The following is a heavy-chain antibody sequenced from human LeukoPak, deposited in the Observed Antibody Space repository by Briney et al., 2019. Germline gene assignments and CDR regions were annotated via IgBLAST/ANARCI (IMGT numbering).Heavy chain of an antibody. V-gene: IGHV1-2*02. D-gene: IGHD2-15*01. Sequence: ASVKVSCKASGYTFTGYYMHWVRQAPGQGLEWMGWINPNSGGTNYAQKLQGRVTMTTDTSTSTAYMELRSLRSDDTAVYYCARIVVVAATHNYMDVWGQGTMVTVSS. J-gene: IGHJ3*01. CDR1: GYTFTGYY. CDR3: ARIVVVAATHNYMDV. CDR2: INPNSGGT.